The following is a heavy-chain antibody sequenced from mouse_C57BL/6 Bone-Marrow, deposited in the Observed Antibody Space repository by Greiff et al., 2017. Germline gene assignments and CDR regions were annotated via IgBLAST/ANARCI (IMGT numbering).Heavy chain of an antibody. CDR1: GFSLTSYG. CDR3: ARLRYYGSTYYYAMDY. J-gene: IGHJ4*01. V-gene: IGHV2-2*01. Sequence: QVQLQQSGPGLVQPSQSLSITCTVSGFSLTSYGVHWVRQSPGTGLEWLGVIWSGGSTDYNAAFISRLSISKDNSKSQVFFKMNSLQADDTAIYYCARLRYYGSTYYYAMDYWGQGTSVTVSS. D-gene: IGHD1-1*01. CDR2: IWSGGST.